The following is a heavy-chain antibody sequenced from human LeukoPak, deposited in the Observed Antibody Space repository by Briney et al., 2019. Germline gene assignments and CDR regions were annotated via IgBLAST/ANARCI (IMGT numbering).Heavy chain of an antibody. CDR2: IIPILDIA. CDR3: ARNVAVTLSFAY. V-gene: IGHV1-69*04. Sequence: ASVKVSCKASGGTFSSYAISWVRQAPGQGLEWMGRIIPILDIANYAQKFQGRVTITADKSTSTAYMELSSLRSEDTAVYYCARNVAVTLSFAYWGQGTLVTVSS. J-gene: IGHJ4*02. CDR1: GGTFSSYA. D-gene: IGHD4-11*01.